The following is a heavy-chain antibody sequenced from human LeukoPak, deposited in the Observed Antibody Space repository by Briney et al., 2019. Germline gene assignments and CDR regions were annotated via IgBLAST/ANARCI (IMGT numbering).Heavy chain of an antibody. Sequence: GASVKVSCKASGYTFTSYDINWVRQATGQGFEWMGFMNPNSGNTVYAQKFQGRVTMTRDTSISTAYMELSSLRSEDTALYYCARVPRELGAYWGQGTLVTVSS. CDR2: MNPNSGNT. V-gene: IGHV1-8*01. D-gene: IGHD3-16*01. CDR3: ARVPRELGAY. CDR1: GYTFTSYD. J-gene: IGHJ4*02.